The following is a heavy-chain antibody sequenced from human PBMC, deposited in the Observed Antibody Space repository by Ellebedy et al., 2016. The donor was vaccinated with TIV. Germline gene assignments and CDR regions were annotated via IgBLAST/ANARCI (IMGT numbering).Heavy chain of an antibody. Sequence: GESLKISCQGSGYKFTSYWIAWVRQMPGKAREWMGMVYCGDSDTRYNPSFQGQVTISADKSISTAYLQWSSLKASDTAMYYCARQVTGTSSPDYWGQGTLVTVSS. CDR2: VYCGDSDT. D-gene: IGHD1-20*01. CDR3: ARQVTGTSSPDY. CDR1: GYKFTSYW. V-gene: IGHV5-51*01. J-gene: IGHJ4*02.